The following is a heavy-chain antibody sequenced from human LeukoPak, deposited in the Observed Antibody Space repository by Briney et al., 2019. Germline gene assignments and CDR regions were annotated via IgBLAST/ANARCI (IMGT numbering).Heavy chain of an antibody. J-gene: IGHJ4*02. D-gene: IGHD3-22*01. CDR1: GFTFSSYW. CDR2: IKQEGSEK. CDR3: AKEDPGYYDSSGYSSPSHYFDY. Sequence: GGSLRLSCAASGFTFSSYWMSWVRQAPGKGLEWVANIKQEGSEKYYVDSVKGRFTISRDNAKNSLYLQMNSLRAEDTAVYYCAKEDPGYYDSSGYSSPSHYFDYWGQGILVTVSS. V-gene: IGHV3-7*01.